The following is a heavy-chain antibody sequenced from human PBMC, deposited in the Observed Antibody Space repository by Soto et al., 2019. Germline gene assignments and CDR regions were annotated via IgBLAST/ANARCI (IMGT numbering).Heavy chain of an antibody. CDR2: IYYSGST. D-gene: IGHD3-10*01. CDR1: GGSISSYY. Sequence: PSETLSLTCTVSGGSISSYYWSWIRQPPGKGLEWIGYIYYSGSTNYNPSLKSRVTISVDTSKNQLSLKLSSVTAADTAVYYCARDSYPNRFGELSGFDPWGQGTLVTVSS. V-gene: IGHV4-59*01. CDR3: ARDSYPNRFGELSGFDP. J-gene: IGHJ5*02.